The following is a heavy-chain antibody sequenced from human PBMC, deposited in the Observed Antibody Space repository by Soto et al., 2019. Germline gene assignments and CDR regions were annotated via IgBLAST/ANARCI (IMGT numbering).Heavy chain of an antibody. J-gene: IGHJ4*02. D-gene: IGHD3-22*01. V-gene: IGHV4-31*03. CDR2: IYYSGST. CDR1: GGSISSGGYY. Sequence: PSETLSLTCTVSGGSISSGGYYWSWIRQHPGKGLEWIGYIYYSGSTYYNPSLKSRVTISVDTSKNQFSLNLRSVTAADTAVFYCAGLYPYESSGYHLNFWGQGTLVTVSS. CDR3: AGLYPYESSGYHLNF.